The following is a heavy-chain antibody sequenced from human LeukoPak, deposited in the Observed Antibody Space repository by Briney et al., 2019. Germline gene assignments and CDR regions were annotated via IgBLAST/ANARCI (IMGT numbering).Heavy chain of an antibody. Sequence: GGSLRLSCAASGFTFSSYAMHWVRQAPGKGLEWVAVISYDGSNKYYADSVKGRFTISRDNSKNTLYLQMNSLRSDDTAVYYCAREDFISAVAGGPMGYWGQGTLVTVSS. V-gene: IGHV3-30-3*01. CDR2: ISYDGSNK. J-gene: IGHJ4*02. D-gene: IGHD6-19*01. CDR1: GFTFSSYA. CDR3: AREDFISAVAGGPMGY.